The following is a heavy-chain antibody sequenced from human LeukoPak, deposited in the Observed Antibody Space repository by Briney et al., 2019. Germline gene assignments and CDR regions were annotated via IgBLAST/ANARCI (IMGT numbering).Heavy chain of an antibody. CDR3: ARAPPPDDTSGYPYYYYYMGV. D-gene: IGHD3-22*01. Sequence: SETLSLTCTVSGGSISNYYWSWIRQPPGKGLEWIGYIYYRGITNYNPPLKSRVTMSLDTSKNQFSLKLTSVTAAATAAYFCARAPPPDDTSGYPYYYYYMGVWGTGTTVTISS. CDR2: IYYRGIT. J-gene: IGHJ6*03. CDR1: GGSISNYY. V-gene: IGHV4-59*01.